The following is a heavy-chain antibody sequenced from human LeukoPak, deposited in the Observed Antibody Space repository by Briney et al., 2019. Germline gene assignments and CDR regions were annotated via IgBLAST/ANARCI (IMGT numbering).Heavy chain of an antibody. CDR1: GFTFSSYG. D-gene: IGHD1-26*01. V-gene: IGHV4-39*07. J-gene: IGHJ4*02. Sequence: GSLRLSCAASGFTFSSYGMRWIRQPPGKGLEWIGSIYYSGSTYYNPSLKSRVTISVDTSKNQFSLKLSSVTAADTAVYYCARIVGAEYFDYWGQGTLVTVSS. CDR3: ARIVGAEYFDY. CDR2: IYYSGST.